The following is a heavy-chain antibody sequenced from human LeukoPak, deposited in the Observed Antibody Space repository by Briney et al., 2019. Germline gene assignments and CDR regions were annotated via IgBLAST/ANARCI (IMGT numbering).Heavy chain of an antibody. CDR2: INTDGGDT. CDR1: GFTFSSYA. D-gene: IGHD1-26*01. J-gene: IGHJ4*02. Sequence: PGGSLRLSCAASGFTFSSYAMSWVRQAPGKGLEWVSRINTDGGDTIYADSAKGRFTISRDNAKNTLFLQMNSLRAEDTAVYYCARDEKIVGASGQDYWGQGTLVTVSS. CDR3: ARDEKIVGASGQDY. V-gene: IGHV3-74*01.